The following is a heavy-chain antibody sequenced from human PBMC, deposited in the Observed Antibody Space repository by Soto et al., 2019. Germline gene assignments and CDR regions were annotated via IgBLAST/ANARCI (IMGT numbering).Heavy chain of an antibody. CDR1: GGSFSGYY. CDR2: INHSGST. V-gene: IGHV4-34*01. Sequence: QVQLQQWGAGLLKPSETLSLTCAVYGGSFSGYYWSWIRQPPGKGLEWIGEINHSGSTNYNPSLKSRVTISVDTSKNQFSLKLSSVTAAATAVYYCARGKGCSGGSCYSDYYYMDVWGKGTTVTVSS. J-gene: IGHJ6*03. D-gene: IGHD2-15*01. CDR3: ARGKGCSGGSCYSDYYYMDV.